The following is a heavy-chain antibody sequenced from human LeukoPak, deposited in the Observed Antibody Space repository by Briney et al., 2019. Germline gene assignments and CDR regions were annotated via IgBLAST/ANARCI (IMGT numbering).Heavy chain of an antibody. V-gene: IGHV1-2*02. Sequence: ASVKVSCKASGNTFTGYFIHWVRQAPGQGLEWRGWINPDSGDTAYAQKFQARVTMTRDTSISTAYMELSMLRSDDTAVYYCASRGYCSGARCPFDYWGQGTLVTVSS. CDR1: GNTFTGYF. J-gene: IGHJ4*02. D-gene: IGHD2-15*01. CDR2: INPDSGDT. CDR3: ASRGYCSGARCPFDY.